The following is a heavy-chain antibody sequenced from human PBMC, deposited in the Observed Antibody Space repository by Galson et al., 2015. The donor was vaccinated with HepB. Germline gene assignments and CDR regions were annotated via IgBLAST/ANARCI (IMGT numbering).Heavy chain of an antibody. V-gene: IGHV3-9*01. Sequence: SLRLSCAASGFTFDDHAMHWVRQAPGRGLEWVSGISWNSNTIGYTDSVKGRFTISRDNAKNSLYLQMNSLRAEDTALYYCAKGGGYYGSGSYLQSWGQGTLVTVSS. J-gene: IGHJ5*02. CDR3: AKGGGYYGSGSYLQS. CDR2: ISWNSNTI. CDR1: GFTFDDHA. D-gene: IGHD3-10*01.